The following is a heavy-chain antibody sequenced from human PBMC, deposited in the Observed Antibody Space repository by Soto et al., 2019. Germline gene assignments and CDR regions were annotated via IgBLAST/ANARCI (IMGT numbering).Heavy chain of an antibody. CDR3: ASSSPGINYFDY. V-gene: IGHV1-18*01. CDR2: ISAYNGNT. Sequence: ASVKVSCKASGYTFTSYGISWVRQAPGQGLEWMGWISAYNGNTNYAQKLQGRVTMTTDTSTSTAYMELRSLRSDDTAVYYCASSSPGINYFDYWGQGTLVTVSS. CDR1: GYTFTSYG. J-gene: IGHJ4*02. D-gene: IGHD6-6*01.